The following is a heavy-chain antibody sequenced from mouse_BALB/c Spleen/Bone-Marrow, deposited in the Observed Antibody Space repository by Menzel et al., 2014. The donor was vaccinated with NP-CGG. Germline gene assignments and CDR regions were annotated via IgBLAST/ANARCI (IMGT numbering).Heavy chain of an antibody. V-gene: IGHV14-3*02. Sequence: VQLKHSGAELVKPGASVKLSCTASGFNIXDTYMHWVKQRPEQGLEWIGRIDPANGNTKYDPKFQGKATITADTSSNTAYLQLSSLTSEDTAVYYCARGLLQYYYAMDYWGQGTSVTVSS. CDR1: GFNIXDTY. CDR3: ARGLLQYYYAMDY. CDR2: IDPANGNT. J-gene: IGHJ4*01. D-gene: IGHD2-3*01.